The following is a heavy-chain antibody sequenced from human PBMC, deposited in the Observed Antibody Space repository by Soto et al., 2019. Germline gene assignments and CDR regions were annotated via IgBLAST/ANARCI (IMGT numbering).Heavy chain of an antibody. J-gene: IGHJ4*02. D-gene: IGHD5-12*01. CDR2: INAGNGDT. CDR3: ARAISGYVT. V-gene: IGHV1-3*01. CDR1: GINYNTYA. Sequence: QVQLVQSGAEMKKPGASVKLSCKTSGINYNTYAIHWVRQAPGQGLEWMGWINAGNGDTRYSQNFQGRVTLTRDTSASTVYMDLDSLKSEDTGVHYCARAISGYVTWGQGTLVTV.